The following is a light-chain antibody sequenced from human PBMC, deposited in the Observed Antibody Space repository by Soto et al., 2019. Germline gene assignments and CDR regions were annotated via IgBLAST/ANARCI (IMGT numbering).Light chain of an antibody. Sequence: QSVLTQPASVSGSPGQSITISCSGTSSDIGSYPLVSWYQQHPGKAPKLLIYEVSKRPSGVSSRFSGSRSGNTASLTISGLQAEDEADYFCCSYAGSFTHVFGTGTKVTDL. J-gene: IGLJ1*01. V-gene: IGLV2-23*02. CDR1: SSDIGSYPL. CDR3: CSYAGSFTHV. CDR2: EVS.